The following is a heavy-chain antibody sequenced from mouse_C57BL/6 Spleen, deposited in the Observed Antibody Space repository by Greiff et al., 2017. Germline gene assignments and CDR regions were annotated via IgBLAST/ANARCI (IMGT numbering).Heavy chain of an antibody. V-gene: IGHV3-6*01. CDR3: ASGGNNGSLYWYFDG. Sequence: EVKLMESGPGLVKPSQSLSLTCSVTGYSITSGYYWNWIRQFPGNKLEWMGYISYDGSNNYNQSLKNRISITRDTSKNQCCLKLNSVTTEDTATYYCASGGNNGSLYWYFDGWGTGTTVTVTS. CDR2: ISYDGSN. J-gene: IGHJ1*03. D-gene: IGHD1-1*01. CDR1: GYSITSGYY.